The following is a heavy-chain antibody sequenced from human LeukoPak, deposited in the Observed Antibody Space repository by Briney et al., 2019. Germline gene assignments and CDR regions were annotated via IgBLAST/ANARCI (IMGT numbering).Heavy chain of an antibody. Sequence: SETLSLTCAVYGGSFSGYYWSWIRQPPGKGLEWIGEINHSGSTNYNPSLKSRVTISVDTSKNQFSLKLNSVTAADTAVYYCAREVLAGSFDYWGQGTLVTVSS. J-gene: IGHJ4*02. CDR1: GGSFSGYY. CDR2: INHSGST. V-gene: IGHV4-34*01. D-gene: IGHD6-19*01. CDR3: AREVLAGSFDY.